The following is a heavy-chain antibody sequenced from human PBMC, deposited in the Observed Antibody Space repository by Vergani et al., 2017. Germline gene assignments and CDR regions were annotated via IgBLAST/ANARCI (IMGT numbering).Heavy chain of an antibody. CDR3: ARDLAAAGTGVSWFDP. J-gene: IGHJ5*02. CDR2: INPNSGGT. D-gene: IGHD6-13*01. Sequence: QVQLVQSGAEVKKPGASVKVSCKASGYTFTGYYMHWVRQAPGQGLEWMGWINPNSGGTNYAQKFQGRVTMTRDTSISTAYMELSRLRSDDTAVYYCARDLAAAGTGVSWFDPWGQGTLVTVSS. V-gene: IGHV1-2*02. CDR1: GYTFTGYY.